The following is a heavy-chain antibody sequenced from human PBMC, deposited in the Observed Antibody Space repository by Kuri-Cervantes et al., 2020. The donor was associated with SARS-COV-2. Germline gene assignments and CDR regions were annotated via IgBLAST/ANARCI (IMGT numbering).Heavy chain of an antibody. Sequence: GESLKIFCAASGFTFSSYAMSWVRQAPGKGLEWVSANSGSGGRTYYADSVKGRFTISRDNSKNTMYLQMNSLRDEDTAVYYCAKGRIHHSDAFDIWGQWTMVTVSS. CDR2: NSGSGGRT. V-gene: IGHV3-23*01. CDR1: GFTFSSYA. J-gene: IGHJ3*02. CDR3: AKGRIHHSDAFDI. D-gene: IGHD1-14*01.